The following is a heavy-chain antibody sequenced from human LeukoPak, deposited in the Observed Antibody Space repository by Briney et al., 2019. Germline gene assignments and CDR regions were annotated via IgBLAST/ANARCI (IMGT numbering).Heavy chain of an antibody. CDR2: IYYSGST. J-gene: IGHJ4*02. D-gene: IGHD3-3*01. CDR3: ARDQEIDDFWSGYYHFDY. Sequence: SETLSLTCTVSGGSISSSSYSWGWIRQPPGKGLEWIGSIYYSGSTYYDPSLKSRVTISVDTCKNQFSLKLSSVTAADTAVYYCARDQEIDDFWSGYYHFDYWGQGTLVTVSS. CDR1: GGSISSSSYS. V-gene: IGHV4-39*07.